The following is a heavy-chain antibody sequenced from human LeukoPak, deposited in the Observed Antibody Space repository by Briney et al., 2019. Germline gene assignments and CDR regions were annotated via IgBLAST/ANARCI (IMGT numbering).Heavy chain of an antibody. CDR1: GYTFIGYY. CDR2: INPNSGDT. V-gene: IGHV1-2*02. D-gene: IGHD2-15*01. CDR3: AREEGSYPESLDY. Sequence: GASVKVSCKASGYTFIGYYIHWVRQAPGQGLEWMGWINPNSGDTNYAQKFQGRVTMTRDTSISTAYMELNRLTSDDTAVYYCAREEGSYPESLDYWGQGTLVTVSS. J-gene: IGHJ4*02.